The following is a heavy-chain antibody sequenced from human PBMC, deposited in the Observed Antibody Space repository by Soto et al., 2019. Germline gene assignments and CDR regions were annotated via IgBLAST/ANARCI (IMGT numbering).Heavy chain of an antibody. V-gene: IGHV4-59*08. J-gene: IGHJ4*02. CDR2: VYSSGTT. CDR3: ARQRWFDY. Sequence: QVQLQESGPGLVKPSETLSLTCTVSGGSINNYSWSWIRQPPGKGLEWIGYVYSSGTTDYNPSLKRRVTISLDMSRNQFSLKLNSVTAADTAVYYCARQRWFDYWGQGTLVTVPS. CDR1: GGSINNYS.